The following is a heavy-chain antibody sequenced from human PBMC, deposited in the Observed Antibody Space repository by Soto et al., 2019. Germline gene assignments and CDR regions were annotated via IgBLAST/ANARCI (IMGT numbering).Heavy chain of an antibody. CDR1: GGTFSSYA. V-gene: IGHV1-69*01. D-gene: IGHD1-1*01. Sequence: VQLVQSGAEVKKPGSSVKVSCKASGGTFSSYAISWVRQAPGQGLEWMGGIIPIFGTANYAQKFQGRVTITADESTSTAYMELSSLRSEDTAVYYCARGASTGTGLDYYYYYGMDVWGQGTTVTVSS. CDR2: IIPIFGTA. J-gene: IGHJ6*02. CDR3: ARGASTGTGLDYYYYYGMDV.